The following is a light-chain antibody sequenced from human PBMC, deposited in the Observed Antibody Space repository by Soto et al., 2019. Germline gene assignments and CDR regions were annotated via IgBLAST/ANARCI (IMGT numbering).Light chain of an antibody. Sequence: IQLTQSPSSLSASVGDTVTITCRAGQTISNFLNWYQHKPGKAPNLLICLASTLQSEVPSRFSGSGSGTEFNLTITNLQPEDFATYYCQQLNSYPRTFGQGTKVDIK. CDR2: LAS. V-gene: IGKV1-9*01. CDR1: QTISNF. CDR3: QQLNSYPRT. J-gene: IGKJ1*01.